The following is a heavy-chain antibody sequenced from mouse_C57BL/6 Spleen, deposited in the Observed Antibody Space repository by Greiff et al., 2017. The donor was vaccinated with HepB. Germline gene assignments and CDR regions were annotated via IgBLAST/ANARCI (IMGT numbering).Heavy chain of an antibody. V-gene: IGHV1-55*01. CDR1: GYTFTSYW. Sequence: VQLQQPGAELVKPGASVKMSCKASGYTFTSYWITWVKQRPGQGLEWIGDIYPGSGSTNYNEKFKSKATLTVDTSSSTAYMQLSSLTSEDSAVYYCARRELGKGGGFAYWGQGTLVTVSA. CDR3: ARRELGKGGGFAY. CDR2: IYPGSGST. J-gene: IGHJ3*01. D-gene: IGHD4-1*01.